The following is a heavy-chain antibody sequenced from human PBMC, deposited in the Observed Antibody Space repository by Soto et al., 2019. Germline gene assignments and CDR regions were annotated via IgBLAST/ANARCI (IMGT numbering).Heavy chain of an antibody. CDR2: INPGGGST. V-gene: IGHV1-46*01. CDR3: ARASSGATYAHFDY. D-gene: IGHD6-19*01. J-gene: IGHJ4*02. CDR1: GYTFTSYY. Sequence: QVQLVQSGAEVKKPGASVKVSCKASGYTFTSYYMHWVRQAPGQGLEWMGIINPGGGSTSYAQKFQGRVTRTRDTSTRKAYMELSSLRSEDTAVYYCARASSGATYAHFDYWGQGTLVTVSS.